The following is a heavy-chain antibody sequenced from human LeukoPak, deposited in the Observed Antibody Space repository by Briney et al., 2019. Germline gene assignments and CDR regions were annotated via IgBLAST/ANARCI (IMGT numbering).Heavy chain of an antibody. J-gene: IGHJ4*02. CDR3: ARAKRITMVRGVILDY. CDR2: INHSGST. Sequence: KPGGSLRLSCAASGFTFSSYAMSWVRQAPGKGLEWIGEINHSGSTNYNPSLKSRVTISVDTSKNQFSLKLSSVTAADTAVYYCARAKRITMVRGVILDYWGQGTLVTVSS. V-gene: IGHV4-34*01. CDR1: GFTFSSYA. D-gene: IGHD3-10*01.